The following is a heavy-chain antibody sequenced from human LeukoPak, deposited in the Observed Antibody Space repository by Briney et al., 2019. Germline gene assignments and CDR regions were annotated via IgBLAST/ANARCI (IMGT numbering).Heavy chain of an antibody. J-gene: IGHJ3*02. V-gene: IGHV4-34*01. CDR2: INHSGTT. D-gene: IGHD2-2*01. CDR1: GGSFSGYY. Sequence: SETLSLTCAVYGGSFSGYYWNWIRQPPGKGLEWIGEINHSGTTKYNPSLKSRVTISVDTSKNQFSLKLSSVTAADTAVYYCARYCSSTSCYDAFDIWGQGTMVTVSS. CDR3: ARYCSSTSCYDAFDI.